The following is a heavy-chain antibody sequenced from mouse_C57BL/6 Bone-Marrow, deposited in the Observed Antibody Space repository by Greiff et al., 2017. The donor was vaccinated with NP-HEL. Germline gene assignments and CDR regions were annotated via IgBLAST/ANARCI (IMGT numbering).Heavy chain of an antibody. J-gene: IGHJ3*01. Sequence: VQLQQSGPVLVKPGASVKMSCKASGYTFTDYYMNWVKQSHGKSLEWIGVINPYNGGTSYNQKFKGKATLTVDKSSSTAYMELNSLTSEDSAVYYCARDVDYDPWFAYWGQGTLVTVSA. CDR2: INPYNGGT. V-gene: IGHV1-19*01. D-gene: IGHD2-4*01. CDR3: ARDVDYDPWFAY. CDR1: GYTFTDYY.